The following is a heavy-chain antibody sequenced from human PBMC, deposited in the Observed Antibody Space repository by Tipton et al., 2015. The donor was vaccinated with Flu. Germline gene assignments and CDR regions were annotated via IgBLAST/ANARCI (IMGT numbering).Heavy chain of an antibody. Sequence: TLSLTCAVYGGSFSGYYWSWIRQPPGGGLEWIGEINHSGSTNYNPSLKRRVTISVDTSKNQFSLKLSSVTAADTAVYYCARGGRTTVTPDYWGQGTLVTVSS. CDR1: GGSFSGYY. CDR2: INHSGST. V-gene: IGHV4-34*01. D-gene: IGHD4-11*01. J-gene: IGHJ4*02. CDR3: ARGGRTTVTPDY.